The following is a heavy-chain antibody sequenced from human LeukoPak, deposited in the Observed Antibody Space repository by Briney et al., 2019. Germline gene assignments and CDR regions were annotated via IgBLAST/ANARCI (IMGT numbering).Heavy chain of an antibody. CDR3: ASTSYSSTRRYYYYYGMDV. V-gene: IGHV1-3*01. CDR1: GYTFTSYA. J-gene: IGHJ6*02. Sequence: ASVKVSCKASGYTFTSYAMHWVRQAPGQRLEWMGWINAGNGNTKYSQKFQGRVTITRDTSASTAYMELSSLRSEDTAVYYCASTSYSSTRRYYYYYGMDVWGQGTTVTVSS. CDR2: INAGNGNT. D-gene: IGHD6-13*01.